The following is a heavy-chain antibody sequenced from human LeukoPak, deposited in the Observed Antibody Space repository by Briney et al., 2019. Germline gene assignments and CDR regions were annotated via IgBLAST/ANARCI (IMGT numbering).Heavy chain of an antibody. Sequence: SETLSLTCSVSGGSITSSSYYWGWIRQPPEKGLEWIGSIYYTGGTYYSPSLKSRVTISVDTSKNQFSLKLSSVTAADTAVYYCARPSGTPYWYFDLWGRGTLVTVSS. CDR2: IYYTGGT. V-gene: IGHV4-39*07. CDR3: ARPSGTPYWYFDL. CDR1: GGSITSSSYY. J-gene: IGHJ2*01. D-gene: IGHD1-14*01.